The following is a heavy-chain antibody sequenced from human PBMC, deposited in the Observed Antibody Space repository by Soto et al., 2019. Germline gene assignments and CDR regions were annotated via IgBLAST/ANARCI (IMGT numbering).Heavy chain of an antibody. V-gene: IGHV4-59*11. D-gene: IGHD7-27*01. CDR2: IYYTGST. Sequence: QVHLQESGPGLVKPSETLSLTCTVSGGSINNHYWSWIRQPPGEGLEWIGYIYYTGSTNYNPSLKSRVTMSVDTSKNPFSLNLASLTAADTAIYYCARANWYSEYWGQGTLVTVSS. CDR3: ARANWYSEY. J-gene: IGHJ4*02. CDR1: GGSINNHY.